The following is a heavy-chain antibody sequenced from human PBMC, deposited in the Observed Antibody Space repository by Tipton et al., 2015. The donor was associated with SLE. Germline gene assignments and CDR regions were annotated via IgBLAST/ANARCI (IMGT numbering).Heavy chain of an antibody. Sequence: SLRLSCAASGFTFSYYEMNWVRQAPGKGLEWVSYISSSGSTIYYADSVKGRVTISGDTSKNQFSLTLNSVTAADTAVYFCARQPYYESPFDYWGQGTLVTVSS. CDR2: ISSSGSTI. J-gene: IGHJ4*02. CDR1: GFTFSYYE. D-gene: IGHD3-22*01. V-gene: IGHV3-48*03. CDR3: ARQPYYESPFDY.